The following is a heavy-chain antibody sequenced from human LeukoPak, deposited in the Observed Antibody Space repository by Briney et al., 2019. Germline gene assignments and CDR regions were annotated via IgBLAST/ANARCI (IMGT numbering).Heavy chain of an antibody. J-gene: IGHJ5*02. CDR2: IYTSGST. Sequence: PSETLSLTCTVSGGSISSGSYYWSWIRQPAGKGLEWIGRIYTSGSTNYNPSLKSRATISVDTSKNQFSLKLSSVTAADTAVYYCARVWGRIVLVVAAHYNWFDPWGQGTLVTVSS. D-gene: IGHD2-15*01. CDR3: ARVWGRIVLVVAAHYNWFDP. CDR1: GGSISSGSYY. V-gene: IGHV4-61*02.